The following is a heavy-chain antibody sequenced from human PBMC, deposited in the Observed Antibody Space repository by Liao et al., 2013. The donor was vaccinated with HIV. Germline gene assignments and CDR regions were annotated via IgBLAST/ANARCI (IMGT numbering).Heavy chain of an antibody. CDR2: FYTSGTT. V-gene: IGHV4-4*07. D-gene: IGHD1-26*01. CDR1: GGSISSYY. CDR3: ARSGSYSQTPDY. Sequence: QVELQESGPGLVKPSETLSLTCTVSGGSISSYYWTWIRQPAGRELEWIGRFYTSGTTNYNPSLEGRVTISLDPSKNQLSLKLSSVTAADTAVYFCARSGSYSQTPDYWGQGTLVTVSS. J-gene: IGHJ4*02.